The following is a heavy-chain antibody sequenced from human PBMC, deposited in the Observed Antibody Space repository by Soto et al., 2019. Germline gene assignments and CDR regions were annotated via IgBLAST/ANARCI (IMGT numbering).Heavy chain of an antibody. D-gene: IGHD1-7*01. J-gene: IGHJ4*02. V-gene: IGHV1-69*13. CDR3: ARVSWNYQRGSSRDY. CDR2: IIPIFGTA. CDR1: GGTFSSYS. Sequence: ASVKVSCKASGGTFSSYSISWVRQAPGQGLEWMGGIIPIFGTANYAQKFQGRVTITADESTSTAYMELSSLRSEDTAVYYCARVSWNYQRGSSRDYWGQGTLVTVSS.